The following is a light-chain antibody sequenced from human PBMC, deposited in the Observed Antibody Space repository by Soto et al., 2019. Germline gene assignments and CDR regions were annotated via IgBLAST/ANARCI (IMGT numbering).Light chain of an antibody. Sequence: DIQMTQSPSSLSAYVGDSLTITCRASQYISTYLNWYQQKPGKAPKLLIYVASSLESGVPSRFSGSGSGTEFTLTISRLQPDDFATYFCHSRAFGQGTRLEIK. J-gene: IGKJ5*01. CDR2: VAS. CDR3: HSRA. V-gene: IGKV1-39*01. CDR1: QYISTY.